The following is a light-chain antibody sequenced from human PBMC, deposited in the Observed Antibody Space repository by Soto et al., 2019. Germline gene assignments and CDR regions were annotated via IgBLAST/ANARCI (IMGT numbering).Light chain of an antibody. CDR2: SDN. CDR3: AAWDDSLRGRV. V-gene: IGLV1-44*01. Sequence: QSVLTQPPSASGTPGQRVTISCSGSSSNIGSNPVSWYQQLPGTAPKSLIYSDNQRPSGVPDRLSGSRSGTSASLAISGLQSEDEDEYYCAAWDDSLRGRVFGGGTKLTVL. J-gene: IGLJ2*01. CDR1: SSNIGSNP.